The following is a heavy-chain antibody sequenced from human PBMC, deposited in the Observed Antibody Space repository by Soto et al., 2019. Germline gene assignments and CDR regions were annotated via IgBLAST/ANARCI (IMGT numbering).Heavy chain of an antibody. D-gene: IGHD6-19*01. V-gene: IGHV6-1*01. CDR3: AREFGPVAGTSYYGMEV. CDR1: VYSVSSNSAA. Sequence: SQTLSLTCAISVYSVSSNSAAWNWISQSPSRGLEWLGRTYYRSKWYNDYAVSVKSRITINPDTSKNQFSLQLNSVTPEDTAVYYCAREFGPVAGTSYYGMEVWGQGPTVIVS. J-gene: IGHJ6*01. CDR2: TYYRSKWYN.